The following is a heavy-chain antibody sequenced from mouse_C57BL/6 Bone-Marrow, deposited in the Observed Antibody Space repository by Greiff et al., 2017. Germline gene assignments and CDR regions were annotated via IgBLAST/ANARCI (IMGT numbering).Heavy chain of an antibody. Sequence: EVQVVESGGGLVKPGGSLKLSCAASGFTFSSYAMSWVRQTPEKRLEWVATISDGGSYTYYTDNVKGRYTISRDNAKNNLYLQMSHLKSEDTAMYYCARDPGLGLYFDYWGQGTTLTVSS. J-gene: IGHJ2*01. CDR2: ISDGGSYT. CDR3: ARDPGLGLYFDY. D-gene: IGHD4-1*01. V-gene: IGHV5-4*01. CDR1: GFTFSSYA.